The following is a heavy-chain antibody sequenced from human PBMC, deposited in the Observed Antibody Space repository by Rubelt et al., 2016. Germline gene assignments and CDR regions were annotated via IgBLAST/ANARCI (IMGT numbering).Heavy chain of an antibody. CDR2: ISSSSSYI. Sequence: VQLVESGGGLVQPGGSLRLSCAASGFNVSSDYMTWIRQAPGKGLEWVSSISSSSSYIYYADSVKGRFTISRDNSKTTLYLQMNSLRAEDTAVYYCAKNFAKTTVTTYWGQGTLVTVSS. J-gene: IGHJ4*02. D-gene: IGHD4-17*01. CDR3: AKNFAKTTVTTY. V-gene: IGHV3-21*04. CDR1: GFNVSSDY.